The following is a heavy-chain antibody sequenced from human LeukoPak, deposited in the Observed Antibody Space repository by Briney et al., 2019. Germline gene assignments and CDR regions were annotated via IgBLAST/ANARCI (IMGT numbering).Heavy chain of an antibody. D-gene: IGHD5-18*01. CDR2: IYYSGST. CDR3: ARVVGGYSYGRNWFDP. J-gene: IGHJ5*02. Sequence: PSETLSLTCTVSGGSISSSSYYWGWIRQPPGKGLEWIGSIYYSGSTYYNPSLKSRVTISVDTSKNQFSLKLSSVTAADTAVYYCARVVGGYSYGRNWFDPWGQGTLVTVSS. V-gene: IGHV4-39*07. CDR1: GGSISSSSYY.